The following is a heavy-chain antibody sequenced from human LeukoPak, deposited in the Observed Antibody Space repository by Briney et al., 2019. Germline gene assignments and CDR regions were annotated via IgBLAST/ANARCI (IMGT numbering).Heavy chain of an antibody. J-gene: IGHJ4*02. Sequence: GGSLRLSCAASGFTFDDYAMHCVRQPPGEGLEWVSLISGDGGTTSYADSVKGRFTISRDNSKDSLYLQMNSLRTEDTALYYCAKDKSGTGDYWGQGTLVTVSS. CDR3: AKDKSGTGDY. D-gene: IGHD7-27*01. V-gene: IGHV3-43*02. CDR2: ISGDGGTT. CDR1: GFTFDDYA.